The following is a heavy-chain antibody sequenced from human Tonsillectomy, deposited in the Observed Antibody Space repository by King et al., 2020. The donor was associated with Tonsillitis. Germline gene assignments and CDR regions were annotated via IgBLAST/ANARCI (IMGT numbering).Heavy chain of an antibody. Sequence: VQLVESGGDFVQPGGSLRLSCVGSGFTFSDYSMNWVRQAPGKGLGWVSYISSTTIYYADSVQGRFTISRDDAKNSLFLQMNSLRAEDTAVYYCARELWFGELFNYYYAMDVWGPGTTVTVSS. CDR1: GFTFSDYS. CDR2: ISSTTI. CDR3: ARELWFGELFNYYYAMDV. V-gene: IGHV3-48*01. J-gene: IGHJ6*02. D-gene: IGHD3-10*01.